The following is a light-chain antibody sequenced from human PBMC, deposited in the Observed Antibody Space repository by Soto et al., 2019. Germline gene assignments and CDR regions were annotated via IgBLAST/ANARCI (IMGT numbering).Light chain of an antibody. CDR2: KAS. Sequence: DIQMTQSPSTLSASVGDRVTITCRASQSISGWLAWYQQKPGKAPEVLIYKASSLESGIPSRFSGSGSGTEFTLSISSLQPDDVATHYCRQYKRYWSFGQGTKVESK. CDR3: RQYKRYWS. J-gene: IGKJ1*01. CDR1: QSISGW. V-gene: IGKV1-5*03.